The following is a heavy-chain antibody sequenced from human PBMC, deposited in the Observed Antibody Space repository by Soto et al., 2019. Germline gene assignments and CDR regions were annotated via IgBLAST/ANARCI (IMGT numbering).Heavy chain of an antibody. V-gene: IGHV4-39*01. CDR1: GGSISSSNYY. CDR3: ARRSGAGPYYFYS. J-gene: IGHJ4*02. D-gene: IGHD4-17*01. CDR2: IYYSGTT. Sequence: QLQLQESGPGLVKPSETLSLTCIVSGGSISSSNYYWGWIRQPPGKGLEWIGSIYYSGTTYYNPSLKSRVTISGDTSTNQFSLKLSSVTAADTAVYYCARRSGAGPYYFYSWGQGTLVAVSS.